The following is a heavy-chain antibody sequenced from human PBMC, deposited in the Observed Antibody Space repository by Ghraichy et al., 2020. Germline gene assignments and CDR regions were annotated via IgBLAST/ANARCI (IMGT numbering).Heavy chain of an antibody. J-gene: IGHJ6*02. CDR2: IKQDGSEE. V-gene: IGHV3-7*01. Sequence: ETLSLTCAASGFTFSGYWMTWVRQAPGKGLEWVASIKQDGSEEIYVDSVKGRFTISRDNAKTSLDLQMNSLRAEDSAVHYCAKNVVAAGKIYYYYYGMDVWGQGTTVTVSS. D-gene: IGHD2-2*01. CDR3: AKNVVAAGKIYYYYYGMDV. CDR1: GFTFSGYW.